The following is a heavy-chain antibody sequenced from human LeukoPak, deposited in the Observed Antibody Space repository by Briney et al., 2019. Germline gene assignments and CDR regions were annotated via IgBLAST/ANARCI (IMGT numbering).Heavy chain of an antibody. D-gene: IGHD6-13*01. V-gene: IGHV4-59*08. Sequence: PSETLSLTCTVSGGSISSYYWSWIRQPPGKGLEWIGYIYYSGSTNYNPSLKSRVTISVDTSKNQFSLKLNSVTAADTAVYYCARRGSRAFDIWGQGTMVTVSS. CDR2: IYYSGST. CDR1: GGSISSYY. J-gene: IGHJ3*02. CDR3: ARRGSRAFDI.